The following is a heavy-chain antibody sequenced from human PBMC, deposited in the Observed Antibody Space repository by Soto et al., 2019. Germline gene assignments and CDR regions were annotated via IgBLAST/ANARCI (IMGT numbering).Heavy chain of an antibody. V-gene: IGHV2-5*02. CDR3: AHKGGRGAGMDV. Sequence: QITLKESGPTVVKPTQTLTLTCTFSGFSVSTSGVGVAWIRQPPGKALEWLALIYWDDDKRFSPFLQIRFTIXKXXPNNQVVLTMTNMDPVDTATYYCAHKGGRGAGMDVWGQGTTVTVSS. J-gene: IGHJ6*02. CDR1: GFSVSTSGVG. CDR2: IYWDDDK. D-gene: IGHD2-15*01.